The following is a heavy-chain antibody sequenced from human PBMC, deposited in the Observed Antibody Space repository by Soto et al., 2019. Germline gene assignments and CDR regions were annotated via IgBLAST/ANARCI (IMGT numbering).Heavy chain of an antibody. J-gene: IGHJ4*02. D-gene: IGHD3-3*01. CDR2: ISAYNGNT. CDR1: GYTFTSYG. Sequence: ASVKVSCKASGYTFTSYGISWVRQAPGQGLEWMGWISAYNGNTNYAQKLQGRVTMTTDTSTSTAYMELRSLRSDDTAVYYCARRYIDPFTIFGVVTAIDFDYWGQGTLVTVSS. CDR3: ARRYIDPFTIFGVVTAIDFDY. V-gene: IGHV1-18*01.